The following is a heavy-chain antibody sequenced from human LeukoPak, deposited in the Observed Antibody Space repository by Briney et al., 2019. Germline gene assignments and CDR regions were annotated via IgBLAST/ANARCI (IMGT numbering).Heavy chain of an antibody. V-gene: IGHV3-23*01. CDR3: ARTTAAHFDA. Sequence: QPGGSVRLSCAASRFTFSSYAMSGLRQAPGKGVEWVSAISGSGGSTYYADSVKGRFTISRDNSKNTLYLQMNSLRAEDTAVYYCARTTAAHFDAWGHGTLVTVSS. J-gene: IGHJ4*03. CDR1: RFTFSSYA. CDR2: ISGSGGST. D-gene: IGHD2-21*02.